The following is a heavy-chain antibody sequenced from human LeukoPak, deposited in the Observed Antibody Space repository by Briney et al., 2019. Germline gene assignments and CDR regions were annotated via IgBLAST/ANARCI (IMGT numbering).Heavy chain of an antibody. CDR1: GASTTSYY. D-gene: IGHD3-10*01. Sequence: KPWETLSLTCSVPGASTTSYYWNWIRQAPGKGLEWIGYIYSDGTTSYSPSLRSRVTISIDTPKNQFSLKLSSVTAADTAVYYCARISGWFDPRGQGTLVTVSS. CDR3: ARISGWFDP. J-gene: IGHJ5*02. V-gene: IGHV4-4*09. CDR2: IYSDGTT.